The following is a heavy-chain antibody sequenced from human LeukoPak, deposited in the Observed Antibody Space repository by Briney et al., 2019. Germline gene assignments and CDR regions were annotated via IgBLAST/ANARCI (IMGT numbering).Heavy chain of an antibody. CDR1: GFTFSSHA. J-gene: IGHJ4*02. CDR2: ISYDESNE. CDR3: ARDRVPLHGVGLLDS. Sequence: GGSLRLSCAASGFTFSSHAMHWVRQSLGKGLEWVAVISYDESNEYYADAVKGRFTISRDNSKNTLYLQMHSLRTEDTALYYCARDRVPLHGVGLLDSWGQGTLVTVSS. D-gene: IGHD2-8*01. V-gene: IGHV3-30*04.